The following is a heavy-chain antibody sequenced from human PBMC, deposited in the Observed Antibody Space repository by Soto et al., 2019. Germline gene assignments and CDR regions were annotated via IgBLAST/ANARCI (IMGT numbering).Heavy chain of an antibody. V-gene: IGHV1-46*01. CDR1: GYTFTSYY. Sequence: ASVKVSCKASGYTFTSYYMHWVRQAPGQGLEWMGIINPSGGSTSYAQKFQGRVTMTRDTSTSTVYMELSSLRSEDTAVYYCARTIPYDYVWGSYRYYFDYWGQGTLVTVSS. J-gene: IGHJ4*02. CDR3: ARTIPYDYVWGSYRYYFDY. D-gene: IGHD3-16*02. CDR2: INPSGGST.